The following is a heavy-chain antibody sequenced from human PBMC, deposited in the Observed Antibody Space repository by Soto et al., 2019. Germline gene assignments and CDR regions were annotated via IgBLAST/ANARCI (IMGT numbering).Heavy chain of an antibody. V-gene: IGHV1-8*01. J-gene: IGHJ4*02. D-gene: IGHD1-7*01. CDR1: GYTFTSYD. CDR2: MNPNSGNT. Sequence: QVQLVQSGAEVKKPGASVKVSCKASGYTFTSYDINWVRQDTGQGLEWMGWMNPNSGNTAYAQKFQGRVTMTRNTSISTAYMELSSLRSADTAVYYCAREVRGGTSYYGGQGTQVTVSS. CDR3: AREVRGGTSYY.